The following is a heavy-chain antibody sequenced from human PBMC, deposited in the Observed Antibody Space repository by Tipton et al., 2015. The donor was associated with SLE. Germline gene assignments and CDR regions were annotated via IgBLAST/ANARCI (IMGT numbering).Heavy chain of an antibody. Sequence: TLSLTCTVSGYSITSDYYWGWIRQPPGKGLQWIANIYHLGRTYYNPSLKSRVTISVDTAKNEFSVKLTSVTAADTAVYYGAGGPVLQGAGFDFWGQGTMVTVSS. D-gene: IGHD1-26*01. CDR3: AGGPVLQGAGFDF. CDR2: IYHLGRT. J-gene: IGHJ3*01. V-gene: IGHV4-38-2*02. CDR1: GYSITSDYY.